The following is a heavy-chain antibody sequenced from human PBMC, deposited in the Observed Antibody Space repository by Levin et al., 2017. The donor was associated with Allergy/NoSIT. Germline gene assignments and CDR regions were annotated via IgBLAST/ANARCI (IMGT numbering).Heavy chain of an antibody. CDR1: GFNFNSHT. Sequence: PGGSLRLSCLASGFNFNSHTMSWVRQAPRKGLEWVSSINAAGANTYYADSVRGRFTISRDNSKRTLYLQMSSLRADDTAVYYCAHDPGGGRTFDSWGQGTLVTVSS. CDR3: AHDPGGGRTFDS. V-gene: IGHV3-23*01. CDR2: INAAGANT. D-gene: IGHD3-16*01. J-gene: IGHJ4*02.